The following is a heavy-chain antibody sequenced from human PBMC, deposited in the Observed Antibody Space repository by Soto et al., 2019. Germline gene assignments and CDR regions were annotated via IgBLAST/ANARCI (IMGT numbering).Heavy chain of an antibody. CDR1: GYSFTNNW. J-gene: IGHJ4*02. CDR2: IDPSDSYT. D-gene: IGHD5-18*01. V-gene: IGHV5-10-1*01. CDR3: ARHMDTAMVSDY. Sequence: GESLKISCKGSGYSFTNNWISWVRQMPGKGLEWMGRIDPSDSYTNYSPSFQGHVTISADKSISSAYLQWSSLKASDTAMYYCARHMDTAMVSDYWGQGTLVTVSS.